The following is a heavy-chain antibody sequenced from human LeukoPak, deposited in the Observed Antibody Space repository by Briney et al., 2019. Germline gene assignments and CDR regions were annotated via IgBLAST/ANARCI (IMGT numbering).Heavy chain of an antibody. V-gene: IGHV3-21*04. CDR3: DRVHGSGSTLDY. J-gene: IGHJ4*02. D-gene: IGHD3-10*01. Sequence: GGSLRLACSAAAFTFSTYSMTWVRQGPGKGLEWVSSIISSSHIYNADSLKGRCTISRANAENSLSLQMHSLSVNDTDAYDCDRVHGSGSTLDYWGQGTLVTVSS. CDR1: AFTFSTYS. CDR2: IISSSHI.